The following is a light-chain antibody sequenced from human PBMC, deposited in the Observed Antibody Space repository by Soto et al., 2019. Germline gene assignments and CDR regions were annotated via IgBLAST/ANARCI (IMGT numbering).Light chain of an antibody. J-gene: IGKJ1*01. CDR2: GAS. Sequence: ETELTQSPGTLSSSPGERVILSCRASQSVSTSYIAWYQQKPGQAPRLLIYGASSRATGIPDRFSGSGSGTDFTLTISRLEPEDFAVYYCQQYDSSPKTFGQGTKVDIK. CDR3: QQYDSSPKT. V-gene: IGKV3-20*01. CDR1: QSVSTSY.